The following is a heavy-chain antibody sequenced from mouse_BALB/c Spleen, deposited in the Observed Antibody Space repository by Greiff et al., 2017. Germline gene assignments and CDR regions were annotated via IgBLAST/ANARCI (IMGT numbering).Heavy chain of an antibody. D-gene: IGHD2-1*01. J-gene: IGHJ4*01. V-gene: IGHV5-15*02. CDR3: ARVYYGNYVYAMDY. CDR1: GFTFSDYG. CDR2: ISNLAYSI. Sequence: EVKLMESGGGLVQPGGSRKLSCAASGFTFSDYGMAWVRQAPGKGPEWVAFISNLAYSIYYADTVTGRFTISRENAKNTLYLEMSSLRSEDTAMYYCARVYYGNYVYAMDYWGQGTSVTVSS.